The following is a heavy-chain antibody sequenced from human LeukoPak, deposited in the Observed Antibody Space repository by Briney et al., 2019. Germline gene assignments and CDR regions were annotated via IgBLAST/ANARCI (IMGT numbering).Heavy chain of an antibody. Sequence: GGSLRLSCAASGFTFSDYHMSWLRQPPGKGLEWVSYISSSVRTIYYADSVKGRFTISRDNAKNSLYLQMNSLRAEDTAVYYCARNKLIRSGYGGSRVDTDYWGQGTLVTVSS. J-gene: IGHJ4*02. CDR3: ARNKLIRSGYGGSRVDTDY. CDR1: GFTFSDYH. CDR2: ISSSVRTI. V-gene: IGHV3-11*04. D-gene: IGHD5-18*01.